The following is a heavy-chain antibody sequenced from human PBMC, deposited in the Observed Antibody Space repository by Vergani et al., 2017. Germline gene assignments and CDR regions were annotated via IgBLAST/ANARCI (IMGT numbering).Heavy chain of an antibody. Sequence: QVQLQESGPGLVKPSQTLSLTCTVSGGSISSYYWSWIRQPPGKGLEWIGYIYYSGSTHYNPSLKSRVTISVDTSKNQFSLKLSSVTAADTAVYYCARRVVEYHDAFDIGGQGRMVTVSS. D-gene: IGHD2/OR15-2a*01. V-gene: IGHV4-59*01. J-gene: IGHJ3*02. CDR3: ARRVVEYHDAFDI. CDR2: IYYSGST. CDR1: GGSISSYY.